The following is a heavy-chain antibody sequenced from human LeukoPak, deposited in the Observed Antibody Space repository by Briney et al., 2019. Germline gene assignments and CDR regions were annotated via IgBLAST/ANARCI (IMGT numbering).Heavy chain of an antibody. CDR1: GGSISSYY. V-gene: IGHV4-59*12. J-gene: IGHJ4*02. CDR3: ARVGTMSLDY. CDR2: IYYSGST. D-gene: IGHD3-10*02. Sequence: SETLSLTCTVSGGSISSYYWSWIRQPPGKGLEWVGYIYYSGSTNYNPSLKSRVTISVDTSKNQSSLKLSSVTAADTAVYYCARVGTMSLDYWGQGTLVTVSS.